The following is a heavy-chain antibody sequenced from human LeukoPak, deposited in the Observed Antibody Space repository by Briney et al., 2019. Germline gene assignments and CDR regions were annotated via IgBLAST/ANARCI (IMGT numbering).Heavy chain of an antibody. Sequence: PSETLSLTCTVSGGSISSSSYYWGWIRQPPGKGLEWIGSIYYSGSTYYNPSLKGRVTISVDTSKNQFSLKLSSVTAADTAVYYCARRGFVVVPAATYDAFDIWGQGTMVTVSS. V-gene: IGHV4-39*01. D-gene: IGHD2-2*01. CDR1: GGSISSSSYY. CDR2: IYYSGST. CDR3: ARRGFVVVPAATYDAFDI. J-gene: IGHJ3*02.